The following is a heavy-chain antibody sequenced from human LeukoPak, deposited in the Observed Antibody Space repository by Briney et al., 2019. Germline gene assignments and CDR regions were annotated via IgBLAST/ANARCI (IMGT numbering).Heavy chain of an antibody. Sequence: AESLRIFCKGSGYSFTSYWISWVRQMPGKGLEWMGRIDPSDSYTNYSPSFQGHVTISADKSISTAYLQWSSLKASDTAMYYCARPAVPAAIDYYYGMDVWGKGTTVTVSS. CDR3: ARPAVPAAIDYYYGMDV. CDR2: IDPSDSYT. V-gene: IGHV5-10-1*01. CDR1: GYSFTSYW. J-gene: IGHJ6*04. D-gene: IGHD2-2*01.